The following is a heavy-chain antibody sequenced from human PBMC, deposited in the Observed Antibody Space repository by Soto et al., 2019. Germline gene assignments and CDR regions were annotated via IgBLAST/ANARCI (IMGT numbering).Heavy chain of an antibody. CDR2: IGTAGDT. V-gene: IGHV3-13*01. CDR3: ARAPPHNWNWNNGMDV. Sequence: GGSLRLSCAASGFTFSSYDMHWVRQATGKGLEWVSAIGTAGDTYYPGSVKGRFTISRENAKNSLYLQMNSLRAGDTAVYYCARAPPHNWNWNNGMDVWGQGTTVTVSS. J-gene: IGHJ6*02. CDR1: GFTFSSYD. D-gene: IGHD1-7*01.